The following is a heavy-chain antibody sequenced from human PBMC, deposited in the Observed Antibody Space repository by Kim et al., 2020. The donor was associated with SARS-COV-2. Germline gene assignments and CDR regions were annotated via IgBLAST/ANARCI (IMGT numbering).Heavy chain of an antibody. V-gene: IGHV1-69*13. CDR3: ARGEVPHGYSGYDLPGDDNTLSVPIAAAGHD. CDR1: GGTFSSYA. J-gene: IGHJ4*02. Sequence: SVKVSCKASGGTFSSYAISWVRQAPGQGLEWMGGIIPIFGTANYAQKFQGRVTITADESTSTAYMELSSLRSEDTAVYYCARGEVPHGYSGYDLPGDDNTLSVPIAAAGHDWGQGTLVTVSS. CDR2: IIPIFGTA. D-gene: IGHD5-12*01.